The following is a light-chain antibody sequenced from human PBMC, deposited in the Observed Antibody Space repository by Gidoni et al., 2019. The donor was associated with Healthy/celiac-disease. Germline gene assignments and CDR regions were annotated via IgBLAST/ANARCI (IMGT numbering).Light chain of an antibody. V-gene: IGKV3-20*01. CDR1: QSVSSSY. Sequence: EIVLTQSPGTLSLSPGERATLSCRASQSVSSSYLAWYQQKPGQAPRLLIYGASSRATGIPDRFSGSGSGTDFTLTISRLEPGDFAVYYCQLGTFGQGTKVEIK. J-gene: IGKJ1*01. CDR2: GAS. CDR3: QLGT.